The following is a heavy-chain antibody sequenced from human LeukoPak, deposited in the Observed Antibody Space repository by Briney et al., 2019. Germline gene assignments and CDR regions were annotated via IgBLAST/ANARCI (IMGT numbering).Heavy chain of an antibody. CDR1: GFNLNSYA. D-gene: IGHD5-18*01. CDR3: AKKGGFSYGDPFDY. Sequence: AGGSLRLSCEASGFNLNSYAMSWVRQAPGKGLEWVSAISGGGGSTCYPDSVKGRFTISRDNSRNTLYLQMNSLRAEDTAVYHCAKKGGFSYGDPFDYWGQGTLVTVSS. CDR2: ISGGGGST. J-gene: IGHJ4*02. V-gene: IGHV3-23*01.